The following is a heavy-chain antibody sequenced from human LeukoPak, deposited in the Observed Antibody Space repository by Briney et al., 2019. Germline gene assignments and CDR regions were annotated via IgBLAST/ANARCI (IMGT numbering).Heavy chain of an antibody. J-gene: IGHJ4*02. CDR3: ARGRVGATTNDY. V-gene: IGHV1-2*02. CDR2: INPNSGGT. D-gene: IGHD1-26*01. Sequence: VASVKVSCTASGYTFTGYYMHRVCQTPQQGHGWVGWINPNSGGTNYAQKFQGRVTMTRDTSISTAYMELSRLRSDDTAVYYCARGRVGATTNDYWGQGTLVTVSS. CDR1: GYTFTGYY.